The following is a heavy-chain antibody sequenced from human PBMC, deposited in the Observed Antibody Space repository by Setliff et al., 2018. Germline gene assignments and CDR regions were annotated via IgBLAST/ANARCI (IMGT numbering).Heavy chain of an antibody. J-gene: IGHJ3*02. CDR2: IFHTGAA. CDR3: ARVFPMVGATEPRAFDI. D-gene: IGHD1-26*01. Sequence: SETLSLTCTVSGYSISSGHYWGWIRQSPVKGLDWNGSIFHTGAAYYNPSLESRFTISVDTSRNQFSLKFNSVTAADTAVYYCARVFPMVGATEPRAFDIWGQGTVVTVSS. V-gene: IGHV4-38-2*02. CDR1: GYSISSGHY.